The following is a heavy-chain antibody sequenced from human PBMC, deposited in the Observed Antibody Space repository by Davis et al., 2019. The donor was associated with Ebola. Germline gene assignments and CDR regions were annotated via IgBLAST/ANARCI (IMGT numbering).Heavy chain of an antibody. CDR1: GFIFTNYW. CDR3: AKDGVVGAAIGYYYYGMDV. J-gene: IGHJ6*02. V-gene: IGHV3-7*01. CDR2: IKQDGGEK. Sequence: GGSLRLSCAASGFIFTNYWMSWVRQAPGKGPEWVAIIKQDGGEKYYVDSVKGRFTISRDNAKNSLFLQMNSLRAEDTAVYYCAKDGVVGAAIGYYYYGMDVWGQGTTVTVSS. D-gene: IGHD1-26*01.